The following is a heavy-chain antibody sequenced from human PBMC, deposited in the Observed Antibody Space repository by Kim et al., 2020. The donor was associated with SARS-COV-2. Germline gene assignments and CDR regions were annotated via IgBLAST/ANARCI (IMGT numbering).Heavy chain of an antibody. J-gene: IGHJ4*02. Sequence: YADSWEGRFTISRDKSKNTLYLPMNSLRAEATAVYYCSSEYSSSSSPLDYWGQGTLVTVSS. V-gene: IGHV3-30*02. CDR3: SSEYSSSSSPLDY. D-gene: IGHD6-6*01.